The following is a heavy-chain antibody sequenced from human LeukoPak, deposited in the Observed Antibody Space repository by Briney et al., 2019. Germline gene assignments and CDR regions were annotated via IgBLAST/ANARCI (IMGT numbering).Heavy chain of an antibody. Sequence: GASVKVSCKASGYTFSGSYIHWVRQAPGQGLEWMGRINPNSGNTNYAQKLQGRVTMTTDTSTSTAYMELRSLRSDDTAVYYCARDFPFLGQQLAGPPAFDYWGQGTLVTVSS. CDR2: INPNSGNT. CDR3: ARDFPFLGQQLAGPPAFDY. J-gene: IGHJ4*02. CDR1: GYTFSGSY. D-gene: IGHD6-13*01. V-gene: IGHV1-18*04.